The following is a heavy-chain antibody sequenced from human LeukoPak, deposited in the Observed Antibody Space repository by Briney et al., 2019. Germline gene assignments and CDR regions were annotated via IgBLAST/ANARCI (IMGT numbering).Heavy chain of an antibody. CDR3: ARDRYYGSGSYSPGGDY. Sequence: GGSLRLSCAASGFTFSSYSMNWVRQAPGKGLEWFSSISSSSSYIYYADSVKGRFTISRDNAKNSLYLQMNSLRAEDTAVYYCARDRYYGSGSYSPGGDYWGQGTLVTVSS. J-gene: IGHJ4*02. CDR2: ISSSSSYI. V-gene: IGHV3-21*01. CDR1: GFTFSSYS. D-gene: IGHD3-10*01.